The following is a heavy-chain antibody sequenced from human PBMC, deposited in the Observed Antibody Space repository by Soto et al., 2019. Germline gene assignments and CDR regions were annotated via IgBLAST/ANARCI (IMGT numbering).Heavy chain of an antibody. J-gene: IGHJ4*02. CDR1: GFSLSTSGMC. V-gene: IGHV2-70*11. CDR3: ARIQWVPGAFDY. D-gene: IGHD5-12*01. CDR2: IDWDDDK. Sequence: ESGPTLVNPTQTLTLTCTFSGFSLSTSGMCVSWIRQPPGKALEWLARIDWDDDKYYSTSLKTRLTISKDTSKNQVVLTMTNMDPVDTATYYCARIQWVPGAFDYWGQGTLVTVSS.